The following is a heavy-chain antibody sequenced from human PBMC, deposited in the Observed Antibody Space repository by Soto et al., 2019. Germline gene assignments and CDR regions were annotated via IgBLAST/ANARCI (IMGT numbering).Heavy chain of an antibody. D-gene: IGHD3-16*01. J-gene: IGHJ4*02. CDR1: GYSISDHF. CDR2: SRNKDKTYTT. V-gene: IGHV3-72*01. Sequence: DAELVESGGGLVQPGGSLRLSCVAAGYSISDHFMDWVRQAPGKGLEWIGRSRNKDKTYTTGYAASVIGRSTISRDDGKNSVFLQMNSLKTEDTAVYSCVRYRVGRFGYDVWGQGTLVTVAS. CDR3: VRYRVGRFGYDV.